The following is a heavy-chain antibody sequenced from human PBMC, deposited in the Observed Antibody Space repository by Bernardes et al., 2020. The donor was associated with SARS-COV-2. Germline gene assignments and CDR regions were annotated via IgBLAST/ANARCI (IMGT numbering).Heavy chain of an antibody. Sequence: SETLSLTCTVSGGSLRGNYWTWIRQPPGKGLEWIGEVDHTGDTSYNASLKSRVILSAATSENQFSLRMTSVTAADTAMYYCARVSMKYQLPRHFDLWGQGTLVTVSS. V-gene: IGHV4-34*01. J-gene: IGHJ4*02. D-gene: IGHD2-2*01. CDR1: GGSLRGNY. CDR2: VDHTGDT. CDR3: ARVSMKYQLPRHFDL.